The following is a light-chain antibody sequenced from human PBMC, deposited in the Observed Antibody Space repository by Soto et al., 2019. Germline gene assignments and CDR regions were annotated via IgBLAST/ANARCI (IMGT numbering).Light chain of an antibody. J-gene: IGLJ2*01. CDR1: SSNIGSNT. CDR2: SNN. V-gene: IGLV1-44*01. CDR3: AALDDSLNVVV. Sequence: QSVLTQPPSASGTPGQRVTLSCSGSSSNIGSNTVNWYQQLPGTAPKLLIYSNNQRPSGVPDRVSGSKAGTSASLAISGLQSEDEADYYCAALDDSLNVVVFGGGTKVTVL.